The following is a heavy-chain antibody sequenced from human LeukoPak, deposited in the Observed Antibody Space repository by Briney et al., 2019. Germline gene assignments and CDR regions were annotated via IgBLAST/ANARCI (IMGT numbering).Heavy chain of an antibody. Sequence: HTGGSLRLSCAASGFTFSSYGMHWVRQAPGKGLEWVAFIRYDGSNKYYADSVKGRFTISRDNSKNTLYLQMSSLRAEDTAVYYCAKDRIAASSCFDYWGQGTLVTVSS. D-gene: IGHD6-13*01. J-gene: IGHJ4*02. CDR3: AKDRIAASSCFDY. CDR2: IRYDGSNK. V-gene: IGHV3-30*02. CDR1: GFTFSSYG.